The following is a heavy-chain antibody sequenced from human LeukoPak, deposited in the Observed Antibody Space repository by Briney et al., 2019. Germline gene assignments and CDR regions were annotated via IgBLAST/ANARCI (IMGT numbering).Heavy chain of an antibody. J-gene: IGHJ6*03. CDR3: ATGDLYYYYYYMDV. V-gene: IGHV3-30*04. D-gene: IGHD2-21*02. Sequence: QAGRSLRLSCAASGFTFNNYAAHWVRQAPGKGLEWVAVISYDGSNKYYADSVKGRFTISRDNSKNTLYLQMNSLRAEDTAVYYCATGDLYYYYYYMDVWGKGTTVTVSS. CDR2: ISYDGSNK. CDR1: GFTFNNYA.